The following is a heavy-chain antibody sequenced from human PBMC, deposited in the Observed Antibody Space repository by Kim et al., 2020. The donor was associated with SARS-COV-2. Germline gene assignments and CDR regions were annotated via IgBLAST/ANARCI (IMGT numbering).Heavy chain of an antibody. D-gene: IGHD5-12*01. CDR3: ATSLEWGNSGYDSPPDY. CDR2: ISAYNGNT. CDR1: GYTFTSYG. V-gene: IGHV1-18*01. J-gene: IGHJ4*02. Sequence: ASVKVSCKASGYTFTSYGISWVRQAPGQGLEWMGWISAYNGNTNYAQKLQGRVTMTTDTSTSTAYMELRSLRSDDTAVYYCATSLEWGNSGYDSPPDYWGQGTLVTVSS.